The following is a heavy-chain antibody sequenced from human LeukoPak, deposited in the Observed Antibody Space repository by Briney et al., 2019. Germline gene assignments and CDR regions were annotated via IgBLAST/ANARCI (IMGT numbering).Heavy chain of an antibody. CDR1: GASISSYF. CDR2: IYYSGTT. J-gene: IGHJ6*03. D-gene: IGHD3-22*01. Sequence: SETLSLTCSVSGASISSYFWSWIRQPPGKGLEWIGYIYYSGTTNYNPSLKSRIAISLDTSKKQFSLGMRSVTAADTAVYYCARSTSGYYSKHYYFYMDVWGKGTTVTVSS. V-gene: IGHV4-59*01. CDR3: ARSTSGYYSKHYYFYMDV.